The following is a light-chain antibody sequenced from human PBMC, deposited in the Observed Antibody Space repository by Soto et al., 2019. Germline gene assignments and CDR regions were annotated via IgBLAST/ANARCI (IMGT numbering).Light chain of an antibody. CDR3: SSYAGSNNVV. J-gene: IGLJ2*01. CDR2: EVT. CDR1: SSDVGGYNY. V-gene: IGLV2-8*01. Sequence: QSALSQPPSASGSPGQSVTISCTGTSSDVGGYNYVSWYQHHPGKAPKLMIYEVTKRPSGVPDRFSGSKSVNTASLTVSGLQAEDDSDYYCSSYAGSNNVVFGGGTKLTVL.